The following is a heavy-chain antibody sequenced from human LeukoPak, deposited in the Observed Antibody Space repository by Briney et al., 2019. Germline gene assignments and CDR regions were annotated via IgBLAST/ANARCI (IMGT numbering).Heavy chain of an antibody. Sequence: ASVRVSCKASGYTFTGDYMHWVRQAPGQGLEWMGWINPNSGGTNYAQKFQGRVTMTRDTSISTAYMELSRLRSDDTAVYYCARDVCSSTSCYGWFDPWGQGTLVSVSS. V-gene: IGHV1-2*02. CDR3: ARDVCSSTSCYGWFDP. CDR2: INPNSGGT. D-gene: IGHD2-2*01. J-gene: IGHJ5*02. CDR1: GYTFTGDY.